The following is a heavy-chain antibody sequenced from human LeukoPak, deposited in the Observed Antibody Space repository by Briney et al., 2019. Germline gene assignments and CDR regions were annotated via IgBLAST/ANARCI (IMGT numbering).Heavy chain of an antibody. J-gene: IGHJ6*03. Sequence: GGSLRLSCAASGFTFDDYAMHWVRQAPGKGLECVSGISWNSGSIGYADSVKGRFTISRDNAKNSLYLQLNSLRAEDTAVYYCARDPYSGSYSDYYYYYMDVWGKGTTVTVSS. CDR2: ISWNSGSI. V-gene: IGHV3-9*01. CDR3: ARDPYSGSYSDYYYYYMDV. D-gene: IGHD1-26*01. CDR1: GFTFDDYA.